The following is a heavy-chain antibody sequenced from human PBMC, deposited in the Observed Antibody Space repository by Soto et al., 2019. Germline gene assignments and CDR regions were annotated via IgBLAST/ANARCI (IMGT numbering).Heavy chain of an antibody. CDR1: GFRFNNYW. Sequence: LRLSCSASGFRFNNYWMTWVRQAPGKGLEWVAHIKSDGSETYYVDSVKGRFTISRDNAKNSLYLQINSLRVDDTAVYYCATIEYHKIDYWGQGTLVTVSS. D-gene: IGHD2-2*01. V-gene: IGHV3-7*01. J-gene: IGHJ4*02. CDR3: ATIEYHKIDY. CDR2: IKSDGSET.